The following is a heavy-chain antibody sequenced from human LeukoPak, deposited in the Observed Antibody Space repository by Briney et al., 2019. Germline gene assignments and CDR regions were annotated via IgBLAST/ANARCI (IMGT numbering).Heavy chain of an antibody. CDR2: ISAYNGNT. CDR3: ARLTGYYSFDY. V-gene: IGHV1-18*01. CDR1: GYTFTSYG. J-gene: IGHJ4*02. D-gene: IGHD3-9*01. Sequence: ASGKVSCKASGYTFTSYGISWVQQAPGQELEWMGWISAYNGNTNYAQKLQGRVTMTTDTSTSTAYMELRSLRSDDTAVYYCARLTGYYSFDYWGQGTLVTVSS.